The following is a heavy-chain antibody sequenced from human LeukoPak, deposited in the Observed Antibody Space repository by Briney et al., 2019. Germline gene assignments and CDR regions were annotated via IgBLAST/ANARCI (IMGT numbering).Heavy chain of an antibody. CDR2: IYYSGST. CDR1: GGSISSGGYY. V-gene: IGHV4-31*09. D-gene: IGHD5-12*01. CDR3: GYSGYDEMDYFDY. J-gene: IGHJ4*02. Sequence: SETLSLTCTVSGGSISSGGYYWSWIRQHPGKGLEWIGYIYYSGSTYYNPSLKSRVTISVDTSKNQFSLKLSSVTAADTAVYYCGYSGYDEMDYFDYWGQGTLVTVSS.